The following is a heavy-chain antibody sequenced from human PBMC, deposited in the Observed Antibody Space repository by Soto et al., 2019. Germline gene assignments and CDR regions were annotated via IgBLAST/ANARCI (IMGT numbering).Heavy chain of an antibody. J-gene: IGHJ4*02. CDR2: IDKSGGDT. CDR3: AKAPSYGGNALFDY. CDR1: GFTFTNYL. V-gene: IGHV3-23*05. Sequence: GGSLRLSCAASGFTFTNYLMTWVRQAPGKGLEWVSSIDKSGGDTYYADSVKGRFTISRDNSKNTLYLQMNSLRAEDTAVYYCAKAPSYGGNALFDYWGQGTLVTVSS. D-gene: IGHD2-15*01.